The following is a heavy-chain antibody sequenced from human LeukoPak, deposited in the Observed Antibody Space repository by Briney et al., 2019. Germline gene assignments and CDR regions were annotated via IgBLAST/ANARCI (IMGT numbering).Heavy chain of an antibody. D-gene: IGHD6-13*01. CDR2: INPNSGGT. Sequence: ASVKVSCKASGYTFTGYYMHWVRQAPGQGLEWMGWINPNSGGTNYAQKFQGWVTMTRDTSISTAYMELRSLRSDDTAAYYCARDRTSYSSSSRGYSALAGYWGQGTLVTVSS. V-gene: IGHV1-2*04. CDR1: GYTFTGYY. J-gene: IGHJ4*02. CDR3: ARDRTSYSSSSRGYSALAGY.